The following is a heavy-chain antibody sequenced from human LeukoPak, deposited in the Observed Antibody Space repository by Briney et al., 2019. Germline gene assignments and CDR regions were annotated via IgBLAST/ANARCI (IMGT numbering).Heavy chain of an antibody. CDR3: ARRGEGVFDFELVSDY. Sequence: GESLKISCKGSGYSFTSYWIGWVRQMPGKGLEWMGIIYPGDSDTRYSPSFQGQVTISADKSISTAYLQWSSLKASDTAMYYCARRGEGVFDFELVSDYWGQGTLVTVSS. V-gene: IGHV5-51*01. CDR2: IYPGDSDT. J-gene: IGHJ4*02. D-gene: IGHD3-9*01. CDR1: GYSFTSYW.